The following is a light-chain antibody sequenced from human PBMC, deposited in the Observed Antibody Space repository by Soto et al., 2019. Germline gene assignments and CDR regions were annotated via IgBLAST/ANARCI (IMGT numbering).Light chain of an antibody. V-gene: IGKV3-11*01. Sequence: EIVLTQSPATLYLSPGERATLSCRASQSVSSYLAWYQQKPGQAPRLLSYDASNRATGIPARCSGSGSGTDFTLTISSLEPEDFAVYYCQQRSNWPPVTFGGGTKVEIK. CDR2: DAS. CDR1: QSVSSY. J-gene: IGKJ4*01. CDR3: QQRSNWPPVT.